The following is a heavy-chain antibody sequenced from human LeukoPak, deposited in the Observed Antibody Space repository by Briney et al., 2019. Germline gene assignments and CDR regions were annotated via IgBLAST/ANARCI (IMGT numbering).Heavy chain of an antibody. CDR2: ISISGGTT. J-gene: IGHJ4*02. CDR3: AKSNGRGVVNFDY. Sequence: GGSLTLSCASSRFTVIRKHMNWVRPAPAKGLEWVSGISISGGTTYYPDSVKGRITISRDNSKNTLYLQINSLRAEDTALYYCAKSNGRGVVNFDYWGQGTLVTVSS. D-gene: IGHD2-15*01. V-gene: IGHV3-23*01. CDR1: RFTVIRKH.